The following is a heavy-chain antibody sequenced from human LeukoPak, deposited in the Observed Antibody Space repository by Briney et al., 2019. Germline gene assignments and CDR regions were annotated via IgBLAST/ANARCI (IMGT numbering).Heavy chain of an antibody. V-gene: IGHV3-23*01. J-gene: IGHJ4*02. D-gene: IGHD5-18*01. CDR1: GFTVSSCA. CDR3: ASRPNRYTGAWDY. Sequence: AGSLSLSCAASGFTVSSCAMTWVRQAPGKGLEWVSVSSGSGGSTYYADSVKGRFTISRDNSKNTLYLQMNSLRAEDTAVYYCASRPNRYTGAWDYWGQGTLVTVSS. CDR2: SSGSGGST.